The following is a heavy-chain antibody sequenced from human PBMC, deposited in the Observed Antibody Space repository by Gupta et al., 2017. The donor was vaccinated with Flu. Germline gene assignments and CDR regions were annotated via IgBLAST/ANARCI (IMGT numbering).Heavy chain of an antibody. Sequence: MHWVRQVPGKGLVWVSRVDNDGSGTSYADSVKGRFTISRDNAKNTLYLQLNSLRAEDTAVYYCATVFAYLGQGTLVTVSS. V-gene: IGHV3-74*01. D-gene: IGHD3-3*02. CDR3: ATVFAY. CDR2: VDNDGSGT. J-gene: IGHJ4*02.